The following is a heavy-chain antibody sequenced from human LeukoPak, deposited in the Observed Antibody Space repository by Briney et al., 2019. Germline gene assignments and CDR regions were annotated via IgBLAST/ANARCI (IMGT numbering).Heavy chain of an antibody. J-gene: IGHJ2*01. CDR3: ARAGVVSNPNSYWYFDL. D-gene: IGHD3-3*01. V-gene: IGHV4-59*01. CDR2: IYYSGST. Sequence: TTSETLSLTCTVSGGSISSYYWSWIRQPSGKGLEWIGYIYYSGSTNYNPSLESRVTISVDTSKNQFSLKLSSVTAADTAVYYCARAGVVSNPNSYWYFDLWGRGTLVTVSS. CDR1: GGSISSYY.